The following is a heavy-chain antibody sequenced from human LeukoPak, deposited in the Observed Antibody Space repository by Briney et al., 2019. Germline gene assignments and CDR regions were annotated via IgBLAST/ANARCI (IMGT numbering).Heavy chain of an antibody. J-gene: IGHJ6*04. CDR1: GFPFSGYG. Sequence: GGSLRLSCAASGFPFSGYGMHWVRQAPGRGLEWVSVISYDGSNIYYADSVKGRFTISRDNSKNTLYLEMNSLRAEDTAVYYCARGMPLTIAGPPMDVWGKGTTVTISS. V-gene: IGHV3-30*03. D-gene: IGHD1-20*01. CDR2: ISYDGSNI. CDR3: ARGMPLTIAGPPMDV.